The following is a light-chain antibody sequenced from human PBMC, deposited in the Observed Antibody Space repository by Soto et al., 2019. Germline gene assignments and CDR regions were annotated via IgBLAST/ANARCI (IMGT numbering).Light chain of an antibody. CDR1: SSGIRDYNY. V-gene: IGLV2-14*01. CDR3: SSKSPDF. J-gene: IGLJ1*01. Sequence: QSALTQPASVSGSPGQSITISCTGTSSGIRDYNYVSWYQQLPGNAPKLIMYEVSNRPSGISNRFSGSKSGNTASLAISGLQAEDEADYYCSSKSPDFFGTGTQLPVL. CDR2: EVS.